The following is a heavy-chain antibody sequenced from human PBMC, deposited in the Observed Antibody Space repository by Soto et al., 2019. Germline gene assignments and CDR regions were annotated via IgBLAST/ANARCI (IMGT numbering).Heavy chain of an antibody. CDR3: AKDTFYHDSSGYSIFEF. CDR1: GFTFSSFG. V-gene: IGHV3-30*18. CDR2: ISYDGSNE. Sequence: GGSLRLSCAASGFTFSSFGIHWVRQAQGKGLEWVAHISYDGSNEHSADSVKGRFTISRDNSEDTLYLQMNSLIVEDTAVYFCAKDTFYHDSSGYSIFEFWGQGALVTGSS. J-gene: IGHJ4*02. D-gene: IGHD3-22*01.